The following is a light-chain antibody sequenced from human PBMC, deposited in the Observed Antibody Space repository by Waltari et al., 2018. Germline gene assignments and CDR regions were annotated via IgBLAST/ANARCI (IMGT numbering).Light chain of an antibody. V-gene: IGKV1-6*01. CDR1: QGNRYD. J-gene: IGKJ1*01. CDR2: ASS. CDR3: LQDYNYPWT. Sequence: AIQMTQSPSSLSASVGDRVTITCRASQGNRYDLGWYQQKPGKAPKLLIDASSSLQSGVPSRFSGRGSGADFTLTISRLQPEDFGTYFCLQDYNYPWTFGQGTKVEIK.